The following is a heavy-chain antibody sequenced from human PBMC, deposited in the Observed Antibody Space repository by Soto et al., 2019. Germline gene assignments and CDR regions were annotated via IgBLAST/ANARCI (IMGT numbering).Heavy chain of an antibody. D-gene: IGHD3-9*01. CDR3: ARDKLRYFDWLPIRWFDP. V-gene: IGHV1-46*03. J-gene: IGHJ5*02. CDR1: GYTFTSYY. CDR2: INPSGGST. Sequence: ASVKVSCKASGYTFTSYYMHWVRQAPGQGLEWMGIINPSGGSTSYAQKFQGRVTMTRDTSTSTVYMELSSLRSEDTAVYYCARDKLRYFDWLPIRWFDPWGQGTLVTVSS.